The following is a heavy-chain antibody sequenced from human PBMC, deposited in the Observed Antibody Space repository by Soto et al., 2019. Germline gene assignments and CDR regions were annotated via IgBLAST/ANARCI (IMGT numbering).Heavy chain of an antibody. J-gene: IGHJ6*02. CDR1: GFTVSSSQ. CDR2: ISYDGSNK. Sequence: GGSLRLSCAASGFTVSSSQMTWVRQAPGKGLEWVAVISYDGSNKYYADSVKGRFTISRDNSKNTLYLQMNSLRAEDTAVYYCAKGGSGSSVYYYYGMDVWGQGTTVTVSS. D-gene: IGHD3-10*01. CDR3: AKGGSGSSVYYYYGMDV. V-gene: IGHV3-30*18.